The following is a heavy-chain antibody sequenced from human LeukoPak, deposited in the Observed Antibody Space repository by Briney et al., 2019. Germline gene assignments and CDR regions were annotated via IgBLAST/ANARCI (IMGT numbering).Heavy chain of an antibody. CDR2: IYPGDSDT. Sequence: GESLKISCKGSGYSFTSYWIGWVRQMPGKGLEWMGIIYPGDSDTRYSPSFQGQVTISADKSISTAYLQWSSLKAPDTAMYYCAGLLTSSESWSDRFDYWGQGTLVTVSS. V-gene: IGHV5-51*01. CDR3: AGLLTSSESWSDRFDY. D-gene: IGHD6-13*01. J-gene: IGHJ4*02. CDR1: GYSFTSYW.